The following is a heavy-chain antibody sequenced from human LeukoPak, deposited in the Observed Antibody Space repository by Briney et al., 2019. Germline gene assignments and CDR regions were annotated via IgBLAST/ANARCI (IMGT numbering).Heavy chain of an antibody. V-gene: IGHV3-7*01. CDR1: GFTFSGSA. D-gene: IGHD3-3*01. CDR2: IKQDGSEK. J-gene: IGHJ4*02. CDR3: ARGGYDFWSGYSIPQFDY. Sequence: GGSLKLSCAASGFTFSGSAMHWVRQAPGKGLEWVANIKQDGSEKYYVDSVKGRFTISRDNAKNSLYLQMNSLRAEDTAVYYCARGGYDFWSGYSIPQFDYWGQGTLVTVSS.